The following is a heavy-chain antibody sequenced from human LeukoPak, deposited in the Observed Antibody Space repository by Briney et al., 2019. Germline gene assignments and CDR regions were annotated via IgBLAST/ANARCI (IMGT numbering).Heavy chain of an antibody. CDR1: GYTFTSYG. V-gene: IGHV1-18*01. CDR3: ARGGRRLRFLEWLSAYYMDV. Sequence: ASVKVSCKASGYTFTSYGISWVRQAPGQGLEWMGWISAYNGNTNYAQKLQGRVTMTTDTSTSTAHMELRSLRSDDTAVYYCARGGRRLRFLEWLSAYYMDVWGKGTTVTVSS. D-gene: IGHD3-3*01. CDR2: ISAYNGNT. J-gene: IGHJ6*03.